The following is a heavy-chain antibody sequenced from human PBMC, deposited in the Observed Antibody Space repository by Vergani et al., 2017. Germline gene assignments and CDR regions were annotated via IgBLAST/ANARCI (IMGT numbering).Heavy chain of an antibody. D-gene: IGHD6-6*01. CDR2: ISGSGGST. CDR1: GFTFSSYA. J-gene: IGHJ4*02. CDR3: AKESPAGYSSSYFFDY. Sequence: EVQLLESGGGLVQPGGSLRLSCAASGFTFSSYAMSWVRQAPGKGREWVSAISGSGGSTYYADSVKGRFTISRDNSKNTLYLQMNSLRAEDTAVYYCAKESPAGYSSSYFFDYWGQGTLVTGSS. V-gene: IGHV3-23*01.